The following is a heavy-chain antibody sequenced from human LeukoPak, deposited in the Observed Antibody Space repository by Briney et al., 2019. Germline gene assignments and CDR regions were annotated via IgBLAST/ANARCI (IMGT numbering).Heavy chain of an antibody. CDR1: GGSFSGYY. Sequence: MSSETLSLTCAVYGGSFSGYYWGWIRQPPGKGLEWIGEINHSGSTNYNPSLKSRVTISVDTSKNQFSLKLSSVTAADTAVYYCARVPAAAHRNIDYWGQGTLVTVSS. V-gene: IGHV4-34*01. J-gene: IGHJ4*02. CDR2: INHSGST. D-gene: IGHD2-2*01. CDR3: ARVPAAAHRNIDY.